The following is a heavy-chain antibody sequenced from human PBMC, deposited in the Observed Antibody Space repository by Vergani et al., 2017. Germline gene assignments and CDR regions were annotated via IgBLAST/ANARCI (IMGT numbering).Heavy chain of an antibody. CDR1: GGTFSSYA. CDR2: IIPILGIA. J-gene: IGHJ4*02. V-gene: IGHV1-69*04. CDR3: ATDRAS. Sequence: QVQLVQSGAEVKKPGASVKVSCKASGGTFSSYAISWVRQAPGQGLEWMGRIIPILGIANYAQKFQGRVTMTEDTSTDTAYMELSSLRSEDTAVYYCATDRASWGQGTLVTVSS.